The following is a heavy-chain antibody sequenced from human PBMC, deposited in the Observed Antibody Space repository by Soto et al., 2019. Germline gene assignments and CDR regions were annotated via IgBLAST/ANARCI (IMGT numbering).Heavy chain of an antibody. CDR3: AKNIRPDRIAARPSHFDY. V-gene: IGHV3-23*01. Sequence: GGSLRLSCAASGFTFSSYAMSWVRQAPGKGLEWVSAISGSGGSTYYADSVKGRFTISRDNSKNTLYLQMNSLRAEDTAVYYCAKNIRPDRIAARPSHFDYWGQGTLVTVSS. J-gene: IGHJ4*02. D-gene: IGHD6-6*01. CDR2: ISGSGGST. CDR1: GFTFSSYA.